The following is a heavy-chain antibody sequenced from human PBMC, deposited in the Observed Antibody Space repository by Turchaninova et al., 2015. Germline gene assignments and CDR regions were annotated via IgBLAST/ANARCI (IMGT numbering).Heavy chain of an antibody. CDR3: ARGGRGYSYGLHDY. V-gene: IGHV4-59*12. D-gene: IGHD5-18*01. CDR1: GCSIRNYY. CDR2: IYYSGSA. Sequence: QVQLQESDPGLVKTSETLSPTCTVIGCSIRNYYWIWVRQSPGKGLEWIGYIYYSGSATYNPALKSRVTLSVDTSKNQFSLKVSSVTAADTAVYYCARGGRGYSYGLHDYWGQGTLVTVSS. J-gene: IGHJ4*02.